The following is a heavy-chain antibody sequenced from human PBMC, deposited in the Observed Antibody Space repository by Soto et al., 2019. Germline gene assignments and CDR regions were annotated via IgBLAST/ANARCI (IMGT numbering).Heavy chain of an antibody. V-gene: IGHV4-59*01. CDR1: GGSISFYY. J-gene: IGHJ3*02. CDR2: SYSSGST. Sequence: QVQLQESGPGLVKPSETLSLTCSVSGGSISFYYWNWIRQSPGKGLEWIGYSYSSGSTNYNPSLKSRVTMSVDTSKNQFSLQLSSVTAADTAVYYCARGDSTTHGDAFDIWGQGRMVTVSP. CDR3: ARGDSTTHGDAFDI. D-gene: IGHD3-22*01.